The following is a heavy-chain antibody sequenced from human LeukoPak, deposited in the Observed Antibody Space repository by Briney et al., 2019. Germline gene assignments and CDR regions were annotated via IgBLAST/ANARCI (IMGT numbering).Heavy chain of an antibody. Sequence: GASVKVSCKASGYTFTGYYMHWVRQAPGQGLEWMGWINPNSGGTNYAQKFQGRVTMTRDTSIGTAYMELSRLRSDDTAVYYCARDGSSGWSYYYYMDVWGKGTTVTVSS. V-gene: IGHV1-2*02. CDR2: INPNSGGT. CDR3: ARDGSSGWSYYYYMDV. D-gene: IGHD6-19*01. CDR1: GYTFTGYY. J-gene: IGHJ6*03.